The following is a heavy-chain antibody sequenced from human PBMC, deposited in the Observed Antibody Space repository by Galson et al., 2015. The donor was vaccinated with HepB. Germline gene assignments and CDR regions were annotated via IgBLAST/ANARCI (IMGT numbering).Heavy chain of an antibody. CDR3: ARASGAAAGPDEEINWFDP. D-gene: IGHD6-13*01. CDR1: GGTFSSYA. CDR2: IIPIFGTA. Sequence: SVKVSCKASGGTFSSYAISWVRQAPGQGLEWMGGIIPIFGTANYAQKFQGRVTITADESTSTAYMELSSLRSEDTAVYYCARASGAAAGPDEEINWFDPWGQGTLVTVSS. J-gene: IGHJ5*02. V-gene: IGHV1-69*13.